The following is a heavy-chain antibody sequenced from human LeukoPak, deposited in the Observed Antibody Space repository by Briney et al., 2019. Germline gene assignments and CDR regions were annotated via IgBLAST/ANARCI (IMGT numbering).Heavy chain of an antibody. V-gene: IGHV4-39*01. CDR1: GGSISSSSYY. CDR2: IYYSGST. D-gene: IGHD3-22*01. CDR3: ARTYYYDSSGDNWFDP. J-gene: IGHJ5*02. Sequence: SETLSLACTVSGGSISSSSYYWGWIRQPPGKGLEWIGSIYYSGSTYYNPSLESRVTISVDTSKNQFSLKLSSVTAADTAVYYCARTYYYDSSGDNWFDPWGQGTLVTVSS.